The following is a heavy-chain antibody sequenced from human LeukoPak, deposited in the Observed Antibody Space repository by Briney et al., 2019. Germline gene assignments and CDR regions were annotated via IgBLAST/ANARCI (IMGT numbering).Heavy chain of an antibody. J-gene: IGHJ4*02. Sequence: SETLSLTCTVSGGSISSYYWSWIRQPPGKGLEWIAYIYYRGSSNYNPSLKSRVTISVDTSKNQFSLKLSSVTAADTAVYYCARRTTGTGPFDYWGQGTLVTVSS. CDR2: IYYRGSS. CDR1: GGSISSYY. CDR3: ARRTTGTGPFDY. D-gene: IGHD1-1*01. V-gene: IGHV4-59*08.